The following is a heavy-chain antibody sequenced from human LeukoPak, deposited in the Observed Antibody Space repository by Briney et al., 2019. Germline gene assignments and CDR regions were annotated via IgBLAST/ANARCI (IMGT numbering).Heavy chain of an antibody. Sequence: GSLRLSCAASGFTFSSYSMNWVRQAPGKGLEWVSSISSSSSYIYYADSVKGRFTISRDNAKNSLYLQMNSLRAEDTAVYYCARARYSYAAGAFDIGGQGTMVTVSS. D-gene: IGHD5-18*01. CDR2: ISSSSSYI. J-gene: IGHJ3*02. CDR1: GFTFSSYS. V-gene: IGHV3-21*01. CDR3: ARARYSYAAGAFDI.